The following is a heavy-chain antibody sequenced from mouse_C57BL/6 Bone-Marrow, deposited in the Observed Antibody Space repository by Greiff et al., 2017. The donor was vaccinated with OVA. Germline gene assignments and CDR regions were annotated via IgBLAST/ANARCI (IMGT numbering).Heavy chain of an antibody. J-gene: IGHJ2*01. Sequence: EVQLQQSGAELVKPGASVKLSCTASGFNIKDYYMHWVKQRTEQGLEWIGRIDPEDGETKYAPKFKGKATITADTSSNTAYLQLSSLTSEDTAVYYCARGGIYYGNYVVYFDYWGQGTTLTVSS. CDR3: ARGGIYYGNYVVYFDY. V-gene: IGHV14-2*01. CDR2: IDPEDGET. D-gene: IGHD2-1*01. CDR1: GFNIKDYY.